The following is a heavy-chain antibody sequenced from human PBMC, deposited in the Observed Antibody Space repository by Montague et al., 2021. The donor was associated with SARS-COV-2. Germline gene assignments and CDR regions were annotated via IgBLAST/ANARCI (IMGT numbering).Heavy chain of an antibody. D-gene: IGHD2-21*01. V-gene: IGHV4-4*07. CDR1: GDSVTERY. Sequence: SETLSLTCTVSGDSVTERYLNWVRQAAGKGLEWIGFIHPYGDIHYNASLKSRVILSRDAPKNQFSLTLTSATAADTAVYYCAIGGDSAKCGIWGRGTLVTVSS. CDR2: IHPYGDI. J-gene: IGHJ3*02. CDR3: AIGGDSAKCGI.